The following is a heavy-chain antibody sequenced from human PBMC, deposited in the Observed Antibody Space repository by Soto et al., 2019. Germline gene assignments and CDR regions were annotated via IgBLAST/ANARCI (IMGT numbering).Heavy chain of an antibody. CDR3: AKHFVNGEVDY. D-gene: IGHD3-10*01. CDR1: GFTFSSYA. J-gene: IGHJ4*02. Sequence: EVQWLESGGGLVQPGGSLRLSCAASGFTFSSYAMSWVRQAPGKGLEWVSIISGSGGSTFYADSVKGRFTISRDNSKNTLYLQMNSLTAEDTAVYYCAKHFVNGEVDYWGQGTLVTVSS. CDR2: ISGSGGST. V-gene: IGHV3-23*01.